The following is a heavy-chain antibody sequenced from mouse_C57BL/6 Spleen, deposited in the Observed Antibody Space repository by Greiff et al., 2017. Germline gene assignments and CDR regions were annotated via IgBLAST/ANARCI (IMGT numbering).Heavy chain of an antibody. D-gene: IGHD2-4*01. V-gene: IGHV1-69*01. J-gene: IGHJ4*01. Sequence: VQLQQPGAELVMPGASVKLSCKASGYTFTSYWMHWVKQRPGQGLEWIGEIDPSDSYTNYNQKFKGKSTLTVDKSSSTAYLQLSSLTSEDSAVYYCARRIIYYEYDTYYYAMDYWGQGTSVTVSS. CDR3: ARRIIYYEYDTYYYAMDY. CDR1: GYTFTSYW. CDR2: IDPSDSYT.